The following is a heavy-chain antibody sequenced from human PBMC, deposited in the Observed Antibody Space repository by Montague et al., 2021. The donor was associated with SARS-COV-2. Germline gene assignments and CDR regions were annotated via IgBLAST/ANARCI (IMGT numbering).Heavy chain of an antibody. CDR2: IYYSGST. CDR3: AREGMVRGVNPHYYYGMDV. CDR1: GGSISSYY. D-gene: IGHD3-10*01. J-gene: IGHJ6*02. Sequence: SETLSLTCTVSGGSISSYYWSWIRQPPGKGLEWIGYIYYSGSTNYNPSLKSRATISVDTSKNQFSLKLSSVTAADTAVYYCAREGMVRGVNPHYYYGMDVWGQGTTVTVSS. V-gene: IGHV4-59*01.